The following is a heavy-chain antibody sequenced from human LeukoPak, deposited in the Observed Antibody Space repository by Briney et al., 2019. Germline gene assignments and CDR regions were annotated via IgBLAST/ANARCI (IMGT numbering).Heavy chain of an antibody. D-gene: IGHD3-22*01. J-gene: IGHJ4*02. CDR2: ISWSSGSI. Sequence: PGRSLRLSCAASGFTFDDYAMHWVRQPPGKGLEWVSGISWSSGSIGYADSVKGRFTISRDNAKNSLYLQMNSLRAEDTALYYCAKDTGYYYDSSNYWVWGQGTLVTVS. V-gene: IGHV3-9*01. CDR1: GFTFDDYA. CDR3: AKDTGYYYDSSNYWV.